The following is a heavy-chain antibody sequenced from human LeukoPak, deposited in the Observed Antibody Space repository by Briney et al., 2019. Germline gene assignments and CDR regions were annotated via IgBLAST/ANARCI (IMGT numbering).Heavy chain of an antibody. CDR2: TYYRSKWYN. CDR1: GDSFSSNSAA. D-gene: IGHD3-22*01. Sequence: SQTLSLTCAISGDSFSSNSAAWNWIRQSPSRGLEWLGRTYYRSKWYNDYAVSVKSRITINPDTSKNQFSLQLNSVTPEDTAVYYCARDGDSSGYSLDAFDIWGQGTMVTVSS. V-gene: IGHV6-1*01. CDR3: ARDGDSSGYSLDAFDI. J-gene: IGHJ3*02.